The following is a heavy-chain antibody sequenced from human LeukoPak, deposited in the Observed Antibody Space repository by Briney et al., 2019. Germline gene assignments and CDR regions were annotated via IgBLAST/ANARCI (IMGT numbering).Heavy chain of an antibody. Sequence: PGGSLRLSCAASGVSLDDYGFSWVRQAPGKGLEWVSGINWNGERTGYADSLKGRFTISRDNAKNSLYLQLSSLRVEDTALYHCARRTPGEPHAFDIWGQGTMVTVSS. CDR1: GVSLDDYG. V-gene: IGHV3-20*01. D-gene: IGHD3-10*01. J-gene: IGHJ3*02. CDR2: INWNGERT. CDR3: ARRTPGEPHAFDI.